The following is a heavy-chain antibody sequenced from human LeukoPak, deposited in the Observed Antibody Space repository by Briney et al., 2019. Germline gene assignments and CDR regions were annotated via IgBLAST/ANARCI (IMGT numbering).Heavy chain of an antibody. V-gene: IGHV4-39*01. Sequence: PSETLSLTCTVSGGSISISSYYWGWIRQPPGKGLEWIGSIYYSGRTYYNPSLRSRVTISVDTSKNQFSLKLSSVTAADTAVYYCARQVISSDWYVDYWGQGTLVTVSS. CDR1: GGSISISSYY. J-gene: IGHJ4*02. D-gene: IGHD6-19*01. CDR3: ARQVISSDWYVDY. CDR2: IYYSGRT.